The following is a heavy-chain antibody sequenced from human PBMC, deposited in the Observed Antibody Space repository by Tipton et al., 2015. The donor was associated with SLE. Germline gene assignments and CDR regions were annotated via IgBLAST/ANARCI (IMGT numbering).Heavy chain of an antibody. CDR1: GGSIGGSSYY. CDR2: IYYSGTS. J-gene: IGHJ4*02. V-gene: IGHV4-39*01. CDR3: ARIPAVAGTGVAY. D-gene: IGHD6-19*01. Sequence: TLSLTCTVSGGSIGGSSYYWGWIRQSPGKGLEWIGGIYYSGTSHYKASLESRVTISVDTSKNQFSLKLTSVTAADTGLYYCARIPAVAGTGVAYWGQGTLVTVSS.